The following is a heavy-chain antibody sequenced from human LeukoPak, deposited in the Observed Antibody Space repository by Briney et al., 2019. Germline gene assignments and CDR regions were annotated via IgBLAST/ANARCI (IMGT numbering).Heavy chain of an antibody. CDR1: GSSFISYW. V-gene: IGHV5-51*01. CDR2: IYPGDSDT. D-gene: IGHD2-15*01. CDR3: ARGNGDIVVVVAATDAFDI. Sequence: NPGASLQISCQGSGSSFISYWIGWVRQLPGKGLEWMGIIYPGDSDTRYSPSFQGQVTISADKSISTASLQWSSLKASDTAMYYCARGNGDIVVVVAATDAFDIWGQGTMVTVSS. J-gene: IGHJ3*02.